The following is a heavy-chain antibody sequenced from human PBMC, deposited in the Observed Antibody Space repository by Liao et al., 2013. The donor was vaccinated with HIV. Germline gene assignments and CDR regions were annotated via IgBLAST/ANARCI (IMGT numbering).Heavy chain of an antibody. D-gene: IGHD3-10*01. CDR2: INHSGST. CDR1: GGSFSGYY. J-gene: IGHJ6*03. Sequence: QVQLQQWGAGLLKPSETLSLTCAVYGGSFSGYYWSWIRQPPGKGLEWIGEINHSGSTNYNPSLKSRVTISVDTSKNQFSLKLSSVTAADTAVYYCARGPPLGLHGSVNMDVWGKGTTVTVSS. CDR3: ARGPPLGLHGSVNMDV. V-gene: IGHV4-34*01.